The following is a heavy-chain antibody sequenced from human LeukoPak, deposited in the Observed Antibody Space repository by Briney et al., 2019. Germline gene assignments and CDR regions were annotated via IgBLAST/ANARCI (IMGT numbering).Heavy chain of an antibody. J-gene: IGHJ4*02. CDR2: IYSDGRT. D-gene: IGHD3-10*01. Sequence: GGSLRLSCAASGFAVSSNYMSWVRQAPGKGLEWVSVIYSDGRTYYADSVKGRLTISRDISENTLFLQMTSLRAEDTAVYYCAKLKGWYGEGYFDYWGQGTLVTVSS. CDR1: GFAVSSNY. V-gene: IGHV3-53*01. CDR3: AKLKGWYGEGYFDY.